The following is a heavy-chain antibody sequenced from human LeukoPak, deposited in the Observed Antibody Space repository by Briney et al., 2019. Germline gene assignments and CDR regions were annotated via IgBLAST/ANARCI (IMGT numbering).Heavy chain of an antibody. V-gene: IGHV4-59*01. CDR2: IYYSGST. CDR1: GGSISSYY. CDR3: AKYSPRIAVAKSWVDY. D-gene: IGHD6-19*01. J-gene: IGHJ4*02. Sequence: SETLSLTCTVSGGSISSYYWSWIRQPPGKGLEWIGYIYYSGSTNYNPSLKSRVTISVDTSKNQFSLKLSSVTAADTAVYYCAKYSPRIAVAKSWVDYWGQGTLVTVSS.